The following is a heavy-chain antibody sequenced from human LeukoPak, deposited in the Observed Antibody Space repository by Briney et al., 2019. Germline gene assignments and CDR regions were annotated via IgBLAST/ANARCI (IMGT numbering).Heavy chain of an antibody. Sequence: ASVKVSCKASGYTFSDYYMHWVRQAPGQGLEWMGWINPNSGDTNYAQKFQGRVTMTRDTSITTAYMELSRLRSDDTPVYYCARDHWKYNNWFDPWGPGTLVTVSS. V-gene: IGHV1-2*02. CDR2: INPNSGDT. D-gene: IGHD1-7*01. CDR1: GYTFSDYY. CDR3: ARDHWKYNNWFDP. J-gene: IGHJ5*02.